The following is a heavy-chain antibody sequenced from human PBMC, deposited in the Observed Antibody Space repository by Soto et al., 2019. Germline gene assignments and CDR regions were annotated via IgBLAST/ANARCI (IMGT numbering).Heavy chain of an antibody. D-gene: IGHD3-9*01. CDR1: GFPFANFG. J-gene: IGHJ4*02. V-gene: IGHV3-30*18. CDR3: AKDRGPDFDWSYYFVY. CDR2: ISYDGTYK. Sequence: PGGSLRLSCAASGFPFANFGMHWVRQAPGKGLEWVALISYDGTYKYYTDSVKGRFTISRDNSKNTLYLQVNSLRVEDTAVYYCAKDRGPDFDWSYYFVYWGQGTLVTVSS.